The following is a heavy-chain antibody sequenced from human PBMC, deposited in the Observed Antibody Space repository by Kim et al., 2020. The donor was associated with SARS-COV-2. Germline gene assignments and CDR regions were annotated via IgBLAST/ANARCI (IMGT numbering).Heavy chain of an antibody. V-gene: IGHV1-46*01. Sequence: YAQKSQGRGTMTRDTSTSTVYMGLSSLRSEDTAVYYCARGVSGTKAMDVWGQGTTVTVSS. J-gene: IGHJ6*02. CDR3: ARGVSGTKAMDV. D-gene: IGHD6-19*01.